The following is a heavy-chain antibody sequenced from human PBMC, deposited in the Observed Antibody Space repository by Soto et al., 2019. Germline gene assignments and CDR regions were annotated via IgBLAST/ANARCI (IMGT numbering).Heavy chain of an antibody. CDR1: GFTFSNYA. CDR2: ISYDGSNK. D-gene: IGHD6-25*01. Sequence: PGGSLRLSCVASGFTFSNYAMNWVRQAPGKGLEWVAVISYDGSNKYYADSVKGRFTISRDNAKNTLYLQLNSLRAEDTAVYYCAREPWGFSGTWYDYWGQGTLVTVSS. V-gene: IGHV3-30-3*01. J-gene: IGHJ5*01. CDR3: AREPWGFSGTWYDY.